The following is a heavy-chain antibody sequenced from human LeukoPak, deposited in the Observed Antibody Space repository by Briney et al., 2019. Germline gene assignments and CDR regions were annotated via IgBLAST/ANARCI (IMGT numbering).Heavy chain of an antibody. CDR2: ISGSGGST. V-gene: IGHV3-23*01. Sequence: PGGSLRLSCGASVFIYSNYVMSWVRQAPGKGLEWVSGISGSGGSTHYADSVKGRFTISRDNSKNTLYLQMNSLRVEGTAVYYCARTRWLQFYFDYWGQGTLVTVSS. CDR1: VFIYSNYV. CDR3: ARTRWLQFYFDY. D-gene: IGHD5-24*01. J-gene: IGHJ4*02.